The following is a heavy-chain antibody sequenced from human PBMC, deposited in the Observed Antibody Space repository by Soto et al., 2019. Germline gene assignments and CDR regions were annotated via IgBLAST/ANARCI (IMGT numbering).Heavy chain of an antibody. J-gene: IGHJ6*02. CDR1: GFTFSSHS. D-gene: IGHD3-3*01. V-gene: IGHV3-30*18. CDR2: ISYDGRKK. Sequence: QEQLVESGGGVVQPGRSLRLSCEASGFTFSSHSLHWVRQAPGKGLEWVALISYDGRKKYYADSVKGRFTISRDYSRNTLYLEMNSPRTEDTAIYYCWKDRKEDAFWSGYYTYNGMDVWGQGTTVTVSS. CDR3: WKDRKEDAFWSGYYTYNGMDV.